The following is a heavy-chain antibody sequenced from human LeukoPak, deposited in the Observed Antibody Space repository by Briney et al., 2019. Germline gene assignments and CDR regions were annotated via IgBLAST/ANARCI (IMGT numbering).Heavy chain of an antibody. CDR1: GFTFSSYW. J-gene: IGHJ5*02. V-gene: IGHV3-7*01. CDR3: AKDSGRTEGWFDP. Sequence: PGGSLRLSCAASGFTFSSYWMSWVRQAPGKGLEWVANIKQDGSEKYYVDSVKGRFTVSRDNSENTVYLQLGSLKVEDTAVYYCAKDSGRTEGWFDPWGQGTLVTVSS. D-gene: IGHD6-25*01. CDR2: IKQDGSEK.